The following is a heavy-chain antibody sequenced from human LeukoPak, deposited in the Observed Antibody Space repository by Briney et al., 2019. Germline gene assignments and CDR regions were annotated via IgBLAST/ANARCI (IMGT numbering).Heavy chain of an antibody. V-gene: IGHV4-59*01. D-gene: IGHD3-16*01. J-gene: IGHJ4*02. CDR1: GCSISSYY. Sequence: SETLYLTCTVSGCSISSYYWSWIRQPPGQGLEWIGYIYYSGSNNYNPSLNKRITIIVDTSKIQFSLKPRPMTAADTAVYYCARGDPFGEGCVYWGQGTLVTVSS. CDR3: ARGDPFGEGCVY. CDR2: IYYSGSN.